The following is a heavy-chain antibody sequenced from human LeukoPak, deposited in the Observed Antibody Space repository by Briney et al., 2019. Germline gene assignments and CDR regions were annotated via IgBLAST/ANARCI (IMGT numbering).Heavy chain of an antibody. V-gene: IGHV3-9*03. CDR2: ISWNSGSI. CDR3: AKAGLWSGFDY. J-gene: IGHJ4*02. Sequence: PGGSLRLSCAASGFTFDDYAMHWVRQAPGKGLEWVSGISWNSGSIGYADSVKGRFTISRDNAKNSLYLQMNSLRAEDMALYYCAKAGLWSGFDYWGQGTLVTVPS. D-gene: IGHD5-18*01. CDR1: GFTFDDYA.